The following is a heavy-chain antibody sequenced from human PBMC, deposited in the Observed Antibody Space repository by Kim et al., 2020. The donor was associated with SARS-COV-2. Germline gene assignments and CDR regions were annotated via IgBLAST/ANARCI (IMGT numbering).Heavy chain of an antibody. V-gene: IGHV1-18*01. CDR3: ARVGYDFWSGYKNYYYYYMDV. Sequence: ASVKVSCKASGYTFTSYGISWVRQAPGQGLEWMGWIIAYNGNTNYAQKLQGRVTMTTDTSTSTAYMERRSLRSDDTAVYYCARVGYDFWSGYKNYYYYYMDVWGRGTTVTVSS. D-gene: IGHD3-3*01. J-gene: IGHJ6*03. CDR2: IIAYNGNT. CDR1: GYTFTSYG.